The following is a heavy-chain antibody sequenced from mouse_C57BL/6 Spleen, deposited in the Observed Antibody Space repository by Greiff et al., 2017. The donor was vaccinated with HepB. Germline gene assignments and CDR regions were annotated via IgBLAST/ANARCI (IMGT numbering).Heavy chain of an antibody. Sequence: QVQLQQPGAELVMPGASVKLSCKASGYTFTSYWMHWVKQRPGQGLEWIGEIDPSDSYTNYNQKFKGKSTLTVDKSSSTAYMQLSSLTSEDSAVYYCARLWDYEVGGVDYWGQGTTLTVSS. V-gene: IGHV1-69*01. CDR2: IDPSDSYT. CDR1: GYTFTSYW. CDR3: ARLWDYEVGGVDY. D-gene: IGHD2-4*01. J-gene: IGHJ2*01.